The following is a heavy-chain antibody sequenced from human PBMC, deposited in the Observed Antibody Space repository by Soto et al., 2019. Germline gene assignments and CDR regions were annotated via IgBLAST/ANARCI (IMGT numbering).Heavy chain of an antibody. D-gene: IGHD3-3*01. CDR2: INHSGST. Sequence: SETLSVTCAVAGGSLSSSRYYWGWLRQPPGKGLEWIGGINHSGSTNYNPSLKSRVTISVDTSKNQFSLKLSSVTAADTAVYYCARDGRITIFGVVKRLNWFDPWGQGTLVTVLL. V-gene: IGHV4-39*07. J-gene: IGHJ5*02. CDR1: GGSLSSSRYY. CDR3: ARDGRITIFGVVKRLNWFDP.